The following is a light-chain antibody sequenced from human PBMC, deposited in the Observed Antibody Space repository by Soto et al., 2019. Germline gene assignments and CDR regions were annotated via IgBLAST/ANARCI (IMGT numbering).Light chain of an antibody. V-gene: IGKV3-11*01. CDR1: QSVSSY. J-gene: IGKJ4*01. CDR3: QQRSNWPLT. Sequence: EIVLTQSPATLSLSPGERATLSCRASQSVSSYLAWYQQKPGQAPRLLIYDVSNRATGIQARFSGSGSGTDFTLTISSLEPEDFAVYYCQQRSNWPLTFGGGTKVEIK. CDR2: DVS.